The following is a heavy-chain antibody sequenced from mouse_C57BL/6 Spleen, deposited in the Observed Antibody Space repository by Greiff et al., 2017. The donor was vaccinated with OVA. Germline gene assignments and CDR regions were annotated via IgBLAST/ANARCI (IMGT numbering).Heavy chain of an antibody. D-gene: IGHD1-1*01. Sequence: ESGPGLVKPSQSLSLTCSVTGYSITSGYYWNWIRQFPGNKLEWMGYISYDGSNNYNPSLKNRISITRDTSKNQFFLKLNSVTTEDTATYYCARLITTVVARAMDYWGQGTSVTVSS. V-gene: IGHV3-6*01. CDR1: GYSITSGYY. J-gene: IGHJ4*01. CDR3: ARLITTVVARAMDY. CDR2: ISYDGSN.